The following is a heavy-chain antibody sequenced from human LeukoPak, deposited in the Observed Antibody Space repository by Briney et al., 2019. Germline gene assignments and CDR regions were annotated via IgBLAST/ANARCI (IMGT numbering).Heavy chain of an antibody. Sequence: PGGSLRLSCVVSGTTLSNYGMSWVRQAPGKGLEWVSGISERGGSTNYADSVKGRFIISRDTSKNTVYLQMNSLRVEDTAVYFCAKRGIIRAVIIIGFHKEAYYFDYWGQGILVTVSS. V-gene: IGHV3-23*01. J-gene: IGHJ4*02. CDR3: AKRGIIRAVIIIGFHKEAYYFDY. D-gene: IGHD3-10*01. CDR2: ISERGGST. CDR1: GTTLSNYG.